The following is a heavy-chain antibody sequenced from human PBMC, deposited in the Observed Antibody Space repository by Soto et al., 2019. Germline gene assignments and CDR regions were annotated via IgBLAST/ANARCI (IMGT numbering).Heavy chain of an antibody. CDR3: AHSAWGAVHDY. Sequence: GTSLVNPTQTLTLTCTFSGFSLTTNGVAGGCIRQPPRKALEWLGFIYWNDDKRYSPSVDSRLTLTKDTSKNEVVLTMTNMDPVDTATYYCAHSAWGAVHDYWGQGTPDPVSS. J-gene: IGHJ4*02. V-gene: IGHV2-5*01. CDR2: IYWNDDK. D-gene: IGHD3-16*01. CDR1: GFSLTTNGVA.